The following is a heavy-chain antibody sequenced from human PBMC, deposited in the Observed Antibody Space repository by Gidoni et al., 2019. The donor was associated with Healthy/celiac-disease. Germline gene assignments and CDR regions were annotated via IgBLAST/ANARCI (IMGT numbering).Heavy chain of an antibody. Sequence: QVTLRESGPALVNPTQTLTLTCTFPGFPLSTSGMCVSWIRQPPGKALEWLARIDWDDDKYYSTSLKTRLTSSKDTSKNQVVLTMTNMDPVDTATYYCARMLVVPAARVDYWGQGTLVTVSS. J-gene: IGHJ4*02. CDR1: GFPLSTSGMC. CDR2: IDWDDDK. D-gene: IGHD2-2*01. CDR3: ARMLVVPAARVDY. V-gene: IGHV2-70*15.